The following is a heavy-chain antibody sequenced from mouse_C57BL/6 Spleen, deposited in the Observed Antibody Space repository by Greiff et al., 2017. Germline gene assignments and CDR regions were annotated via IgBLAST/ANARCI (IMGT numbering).Heavy chain of an antibody. CDR1: GFTFSNYW. V-gene: IGHV6-3*01. J-gene: IGHJ1*03. CDR2: IRLKSDNYAT. CDR3: TGSYYGSSYWYFDV. Sequence: DVKLVESGGGLVQPGGSMKLSCVASGFTFSNYWMNWVRQSPEKGLEWVAQIRLKSDNYATHYAESVKGRFTISRDDSKSSVYLQMNNLRAEDTGIYYCTGSYYGSSYWYFDVWGTGTTVTVSS. D-gene: IGHD1-1*01.